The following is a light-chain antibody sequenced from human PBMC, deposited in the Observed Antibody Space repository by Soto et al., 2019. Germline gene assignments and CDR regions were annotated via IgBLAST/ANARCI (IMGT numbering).Light chain of an antibody. J-gene: IGKJ5*01. V-gene: IGKV3-11*01. Sequence: EIVLTQSPATLSLSPGERATLSCRTSQSVSKYFAWYQQKPGRAPRLLIYDASSSATGIPARFIGSGSGTDFTLTITSLEPEDFAIYCCQQRSNWPITFGQGTRLEIK. CDR1: QSVSKY. CDR2: DAS. CDR3: QQRSNWPIT.